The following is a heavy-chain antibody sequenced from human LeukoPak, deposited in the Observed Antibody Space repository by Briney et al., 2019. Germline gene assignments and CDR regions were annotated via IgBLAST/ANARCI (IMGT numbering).Heavy chain of an antibody. CDR3: ARDRSGTGMDV. J-gene: IGHJ6*04. CDR2: IYYSGST. CDR1: GGSISSYY. V-gene: IGHV4-59*01. Sequence: SETLSLTCTVSGGSISSYYWSWIRQPPGKGLEWIGYIYYSGSTNYNPSLKSRVTISVDTSKNQFSLKLSSVTAADTAMYYCARDRSGTGMDVWGKGTTVTVSS.